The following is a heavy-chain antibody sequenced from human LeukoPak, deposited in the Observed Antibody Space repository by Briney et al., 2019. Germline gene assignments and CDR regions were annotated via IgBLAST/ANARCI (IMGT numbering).Heavy chain of an antibody. Sequence: SETLSLTCTVSGGSISGSNSYWGWVRQSPDKGLEWFGSIIYSGTTHYDPSLRSRVTISVDTSKSQFSLRLSSVTAADTAVYYCARGPNYVWGSYRYFDYWGQGTLVTVSS. CDR2: IIYSGTT. V-gene: IGHV4-39*01. CDR1: GGSISGSNSY. J-gene: IGHJ4*02. CDR3: ARGPNYVWGSYRYFDY. D-gene: IGHD3-16*02.